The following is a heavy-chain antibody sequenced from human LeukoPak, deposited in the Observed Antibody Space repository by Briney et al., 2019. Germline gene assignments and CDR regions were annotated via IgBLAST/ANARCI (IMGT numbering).Heavy chain of an antibody. V-gene: IGHV3-23*01. CDR1: GFSFSSYA. J-gene: IGHJ4*02. Sequence: GGSLRLSCAASGFSFSSYAMSWVRQAPRKWLEWVSAISGSGGSTYYADSVKGRFTISRDNSKNTLYLQMNSLRAEDTAVYYCAKVNAGSAFDYWGQGTLVTVSS. CDR3: AKVNAGSAFDY. CDR2: ISGSGGST.